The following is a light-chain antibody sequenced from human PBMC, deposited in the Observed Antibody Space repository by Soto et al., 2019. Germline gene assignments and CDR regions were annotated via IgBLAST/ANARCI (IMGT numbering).Light chain of an antibody. J-gene: IGKJ2*01. CDR3: QQYSSNLYT. CDR2: DAS. V-gene: IGKV1-5*01. Sequence: EIQMTQSPSTLSASVGDRVTITCRASQSISTHLAWYQQKPGKAPEVLIYDASTLESGVPSRFSGSGSGTKFTLTISSLQPDDFATYYCQQYSSNLYTFRQGTKLEIK. CDR1: QSISTH.